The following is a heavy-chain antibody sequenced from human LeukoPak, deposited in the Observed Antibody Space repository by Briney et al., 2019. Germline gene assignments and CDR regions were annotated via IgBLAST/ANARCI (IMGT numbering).Heavy chain of an antibody. V-gene: IGHV4-4*07. CDR3: ARDRGNWNYPLDY. CDR2: IYTSGST. CDR1: GGSISSYY. D-gene: IGHD1-7*01. J-gene: IGHJ4*02. Sequence: KPSETLSLACPVSGGSISSYYWSWIRPPAGKGLEWIGRIYTSGSTNYNPSLKSRVTMSVDTSKNQFSLKLSSVTAADTAVYYCARDRGNWNYPLDYWGQGTLVTVSS.